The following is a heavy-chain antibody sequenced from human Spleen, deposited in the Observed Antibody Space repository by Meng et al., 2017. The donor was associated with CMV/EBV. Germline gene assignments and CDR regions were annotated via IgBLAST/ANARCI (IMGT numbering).Heavy chain of an antibody. CDR3: ARAIYYDSSGYLY. CDR2: ITGRSSYI. J-gene: IGHJ4*02. Sequence: AAAGFTLSDYSRNWVRQAPGQGLEWVSSITGRSSYIYYADSVKGRFTISRDNAKNSLYLQMNSLRAEDTAVYYCARAIYYDSSGYLYWGQGTLVTVSS. D-gene: IGHD3-22*01. V-gene: IGHV3-21*01. CDR1: GFTLSDYS.